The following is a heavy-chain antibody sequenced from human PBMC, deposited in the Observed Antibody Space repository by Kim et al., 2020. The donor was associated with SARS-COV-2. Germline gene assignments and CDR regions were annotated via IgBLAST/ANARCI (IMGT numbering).Heavy chain of an antibody. CDR3: ARVTITFGGVIVYYFDY. Sequence: GGSLRLSCAASGFTFSSYSMNWVRQAPGKGLEWVSSISSSSSYIYYADSVKGRFTISRDNAKNSLYLQMNSLRAEDTAVYYCARVTITFGGVIVYYFDYWGQGTLVTVSS. CDR2: ISSSSSYI. CDR1: GFTFSSYS. J-gene: IGHJ4*02. D-gene: IGHD3-16*02. V-gene: IGHV3-21*01.